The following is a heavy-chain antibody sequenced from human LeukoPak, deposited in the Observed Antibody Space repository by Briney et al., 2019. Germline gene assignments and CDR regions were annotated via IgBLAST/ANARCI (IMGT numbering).Heavy chain of an antibody. D-gene: IGHD1-1*01. CDR1: GYSFTSYW. CDR3: ARLYRNDVPDAFDI. Sequence: GESLNTSWKGFGYSFTSYWIGWVRQLPGKGLEWMGIIYPGDSDTRYSPSFQGQATISADKSISTAYLQWSSLKASDTAMYYCARLYRNDVPDAFDIWGQGTMVTVSS. CDR2: IYPGDSDT. V-gene: IGHV5-51*01. J-gene: IGHJ3*02.